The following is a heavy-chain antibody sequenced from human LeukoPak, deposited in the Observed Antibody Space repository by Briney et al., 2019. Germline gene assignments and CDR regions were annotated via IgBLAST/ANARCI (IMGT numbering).Heavy chain of an antibody. CDR1: GGSFSGYY. J-gene: IGHJ4*02. D-gene: IGHD3-10*01. Sequence: NPSETLSLTCAVYGGSFSGYYWSWIRQPPGKGLEWIGEINHSGSTNYNPSLKSRVTISVDTSKNQFSLKLSSVTAADTAVYYCARGPRRPGITMVRGPRTDYWGQGTLVTVSS. CDR2: INHSGST. CDR3: ARGPRRPGITMVRGPRTDY. V-gene: IGHV4-34*01.